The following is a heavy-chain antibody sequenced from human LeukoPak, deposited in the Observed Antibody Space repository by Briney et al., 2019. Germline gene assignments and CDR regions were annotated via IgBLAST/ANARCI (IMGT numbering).Heavy chain of an antibody. CDR2: MNPNSGNT. CDR1: GYTFTSYD. Sequence: ASVKVSCKASGYTFTSYDINWVRQATGQGLEWMGWMNPNSGNTGYAQKFQGRVTMTRNTSISTAYMELSSLRSEDTAVYYCARSRGYSGYAYDAFDLWGQGTMVTVSS. CDR3: ARSRGYSGYAYDAFDL. J-gene: IGHJ3*01. D-gene: IGHD5-12*01. V-gene: IGHV1-8*01.